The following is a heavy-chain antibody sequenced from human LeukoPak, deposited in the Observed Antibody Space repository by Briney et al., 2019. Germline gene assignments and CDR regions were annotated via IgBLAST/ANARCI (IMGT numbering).Heavy chain of an antibody. CDR3: ARDPTVTIDYYYGMDV. D-gene: IGHD4-17*01. CDR1: GFTFSSYA. Sequence: PGGSLRLSCAASGFTFSSYAMHWVRQAPGKGLVWVSRINSDGSSTSYADSVKGRFTISRDNAKNTLYLQMNSLRAEDTAVYYCARDPTVTIDYYYGMDVWGQGTTVTVSS. CDR2: INSDGSST. J-gene: IGHJ6*02. V-gene: IGHV3-74*01.